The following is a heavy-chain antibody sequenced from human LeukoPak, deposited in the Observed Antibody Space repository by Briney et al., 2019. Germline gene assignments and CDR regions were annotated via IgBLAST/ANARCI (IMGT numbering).Heavy chain of an antibody. CDR2: INHSGGT. CDR1: GGSFSGYF. V-gene: IGHV4-34*01. CDR3: ARGSNTGSL. Sequence: PSETLSLTCAVYGGSFSGYFWHWIRQTPGKGLEWIGQINHSGGTNYNPSFKSRVTMPVDTSKNQLSLRLTSVTAADTAVYYCARGSNTGSLWGQGTMVTVSS. J-gene: IGHJ3*01. D-gene: IGHD1-26*01.